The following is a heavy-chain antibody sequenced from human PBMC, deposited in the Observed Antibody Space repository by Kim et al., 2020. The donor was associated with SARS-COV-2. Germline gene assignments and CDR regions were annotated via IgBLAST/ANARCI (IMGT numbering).Heavy chain of an antibody. CDR3: ASSRAVAESGYFDY. V-gene: IGHV1-69*06. Sequence: SVKVSCKASGGTFSSYAISWVRQAPGQGLEWMGGIIPIFGTANYAQKFQGRVTITADKSTSTAYMELSSLRSEDTAVYYCASSRAVAESGYFDYWGQGTLVTVSS. CDR2: IIPIFGTA. CDR1: GGTFSSYA. J-gene: IGHJ4*02. D-gene: IGHD6-19*01.